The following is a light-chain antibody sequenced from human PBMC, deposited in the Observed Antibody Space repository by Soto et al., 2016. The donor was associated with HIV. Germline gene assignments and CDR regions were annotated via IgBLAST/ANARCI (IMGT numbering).Light chain of an antibody. CDR2: KVS. Sequence: DIVMTQTPLSLSVTPGQPASISCTSSQSLVHSDGNTYLNWFQQRPGQSPRRLIHKVSDRDSGVPDRFSGSGSGTDFTLKISRVEAEDVAIYYCMQSLQTYTFGQGTKLEIK. J-gene: IGKJ2*01. CDR3: MQSLQTYT. V-gene: IGKV2-30*02. CDR1: QSLVHSDGNTY.